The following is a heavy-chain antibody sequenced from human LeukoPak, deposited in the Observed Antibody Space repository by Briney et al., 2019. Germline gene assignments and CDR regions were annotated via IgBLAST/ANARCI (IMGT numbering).Heavy chain of an antibody. J-gene: IGHJ6*02. CDR2: INPDSGGT. CDR3: ARDLDVVVIAYGMDV. CDR1: GYTFTGYY. D-gene: IGHD3-22*01. Sequence: GASVKVSCKASGYTFTGYYMHWVRQAPGQGLEWMGWINPDSGGTNYAQKFQGWVTMTRDTSISTAYMELSRLRSDDTAVYYCARDLDVVVIAYGMDVWGQGTTVTVSS. V-gene: IGHV1-2*04.